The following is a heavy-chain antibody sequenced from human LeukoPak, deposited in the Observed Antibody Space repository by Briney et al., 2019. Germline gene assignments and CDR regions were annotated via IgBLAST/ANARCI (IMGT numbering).Heavy chain of an antibody. CDR3: ARDWYNWNGEGGNWFDP. J-gene: IGHJ5*02. CDR2: ISAYNGNT. Sequence: GASVKVSCKASGYTFTSYGISWVRQAPEQGLEWMGWISAYNGNTNYAQKLQGRVTMTTDTSTSTAYMELRSLRSDDTAVYYCARDWYNWNGEGGNWFDPWGQGTLVTVSS. CDR1: GYTFTSYG. D-gene: IGHD1-1*01. V-gene: IGHV1-18*01.